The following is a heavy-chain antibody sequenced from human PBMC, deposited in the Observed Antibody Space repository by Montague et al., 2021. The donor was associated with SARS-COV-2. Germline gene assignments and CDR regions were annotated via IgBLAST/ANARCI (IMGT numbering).Heavy chain of an antibody. J-gene: IGHJ5*02. CDR2: FSYSDNN. Sequence: SETLSLTCSVSGASISTSTGRWAWIRPSQGQGLEWVGSFSYSDNNHYNPSLRSRVTISVDSSKNQFSLKLNSVTAADTAIYYSARRMGHVLVSVTGANWFDPWGQGTLVTVSS. V-gene: IGHV4-39*01. D-gene: IGHD5/OR15-5a*01. CDR1: GASISTSTGR. CDR3: ARRMGHVLVSVTGANWFDP.